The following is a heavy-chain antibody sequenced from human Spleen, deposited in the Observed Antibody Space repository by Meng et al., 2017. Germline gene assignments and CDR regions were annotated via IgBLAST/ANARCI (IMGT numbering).Heavy chain of an antibody. CDR2: LGAHPGDT. CDR1: DYIFTGYG. CDR3: ARGTPGRSYCDY. D-gene: IGHD3-10*01. Sequence: HVQLLQSGAEVKQSGASLKVSCKAADYIFTGYGVCWVRQAPGQGLEWMAWLGAHPGDTSFAPKFLGRVAVTADTATATAYMELRSLRSDGTAVYYCARGTPGRSYCDYWGLGTLVTVSS. J-gene: IGHJ4*02. V-gene: IGHV1-18*01.